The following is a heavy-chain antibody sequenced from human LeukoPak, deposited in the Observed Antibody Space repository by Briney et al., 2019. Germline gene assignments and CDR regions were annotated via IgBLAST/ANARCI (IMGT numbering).Heavy chain of an antibody. CDR2: ISISSSYI. CDR3: ARFTGYISSWHELDY. Sequence: GGSLRLSCAASGFXFRSYSMNWVRQAPGKGLEWVSSISISSSYIYYADSVKGRFTISRDNAKNSLYLQMNSLRAEDTAVYFCARFTGYISSWHELDYWGQGTLVTVSS. CDR1: GFXFRSYS. D-gene: IGHD6-13*01. V-gene: IGHV3-21*01. J-gene: IGHJ4*02.